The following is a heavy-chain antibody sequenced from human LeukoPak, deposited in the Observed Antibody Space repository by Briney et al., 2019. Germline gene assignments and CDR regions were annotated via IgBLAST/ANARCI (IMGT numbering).Heavy chain of an antibody. CDR3: TRLGIAPRDFDY. J-gene: IGHJ4*02. V-gene: IGHV3-72*01. D-gene: IGHD6-6*01. Sequence: GGSLRLSCAASGFTFSDHYIDWVSQAPGKGLEWVGRSRDKGNRYTTAYAASVRGRFTISRDDSKNSLYLQMNSLRIEDTAVYYCTRLGIAPRDFDYWGQGTLVTVSS. CDR1: GFTFSDHY. CDR2: SRDKGNRYTT.